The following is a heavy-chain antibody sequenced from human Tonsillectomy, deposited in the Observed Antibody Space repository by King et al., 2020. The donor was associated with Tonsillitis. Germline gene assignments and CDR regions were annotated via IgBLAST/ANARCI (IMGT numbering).Heavy chain of an antibody. Sequence: QLQESGPGLVKPSETLSLTCTVSGGSISSYYWSWIRQPPGKGLEWIGYIYYSGSTNYNPSLKSRVTISVDTSKNQFSLKLSSVTAADTAVYYCARAPYSSGWYGGGFDYWGQGNLVTVSS. CDR3: ARAPYSSGWYGGGFDY. V-gene: IGHV4-59*01. CDR1: GGSISSYY. J-gene: IGHJ4*02. CDR2: IYYSGST. D-gene: IGHD6-19*01.